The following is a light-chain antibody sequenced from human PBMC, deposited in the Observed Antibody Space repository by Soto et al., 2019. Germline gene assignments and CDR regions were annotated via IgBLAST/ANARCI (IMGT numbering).Light chain of an antibody. Sequence: QSALTQPASVSGSPGQSITISCTGTSSDVGGHNYVSWYQQHPGKAPKLMIYEVSNRPSGVSNRFSGSQSGNTASLTISGLQAEDEADYYCSSYKTSSTLRCVFGTGTKVTVL. J-gene: IGLJ1*01. V-gene: IGLV2-14*01. CDR1: SSDVGGHNY. CDR3: SSYKTSSTLRCV. CDR2: EVS.